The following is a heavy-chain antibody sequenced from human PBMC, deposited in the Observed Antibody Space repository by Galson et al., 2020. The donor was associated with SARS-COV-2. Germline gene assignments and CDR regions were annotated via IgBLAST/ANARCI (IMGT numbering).Heavy chain of an antibody. CDR1: GFTLRNYW. D-gene: IGHD6-19*01. Sequence: GESLKISCPTPGFTLRNYWLSLVRQAPGKGLEWVANTNQDGSTKHYVDSVKGRFTISRDNAKNSLYLEMNSLRAEETAVYYCARDISVAAFDSWGQGTQVTVSS. V-gene: IGHV3-7*01. CDR3: ARDISVAAFDS. J-gene: IGHJ4*02. CDR2: TNQDGSTK.